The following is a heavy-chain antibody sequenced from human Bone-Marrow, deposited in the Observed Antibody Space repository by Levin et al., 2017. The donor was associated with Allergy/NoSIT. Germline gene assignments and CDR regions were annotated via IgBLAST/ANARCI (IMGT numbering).Heavy chain of an antibody. J-gene: IGHJ4*02. D-gene: IGHD2-2*01. CDR2: IDPTDSYG. CDR1: GYSFTSYW. Sequence: PGASVKVSCKASGYSFTSYWLSWVRQMPGKGLEWMGTIDPTDSYGNYSPSVHGRVTISADRSISTAYLQWSSLEASDTAMYYCATNLDIVVVPAAMGEENYFDYWGQGTLVTVSS. CDR3: ATNLDIVVVPAAMGEENYFDY. V-gene: IGHV5-10-1*01.